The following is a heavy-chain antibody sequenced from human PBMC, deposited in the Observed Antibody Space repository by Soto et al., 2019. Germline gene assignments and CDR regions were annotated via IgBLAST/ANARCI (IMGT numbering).Heavy chain of an antibody. CDR3: ARGSHVLRFLEWLPYFDY. D-gene: IGHD3-3*01. J-gene: IGHJ4*02. CDR2: MNPNSGNT. Sequence: ASVKVSCKASGYTFTSYDINWVLQATGQGLEWMGWMNPNSGNTGYAQKFQGRVTMTRNTSISTAYMELSSLRSEDTAVYYCARGSHVLRFLEWLPYFDYWGQGTLVTVSS. V-gene: IGHV1-8*01. CDR1: GYTFTSYD.